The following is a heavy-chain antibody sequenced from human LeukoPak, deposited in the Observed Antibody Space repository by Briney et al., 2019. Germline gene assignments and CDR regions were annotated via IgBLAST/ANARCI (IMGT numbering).Heavy chain of an antibody. CDR2: ISWNSGSI. J-gene: IGHJ6*02. Sequence: PGRSLRLSCAASGFTFDDYAMLWVRQAPGKGLEWVSGISWNSGSIGYADSVKGRFTISRDNAKNSLYLQMNSLRADDAALYYCAKVGGRLCIGCYGMDVWGQGTTVTVSS. D-gene: IGHD3-16*01. CDR3: AKVGGRLCIGCYGMDV. CDR1: GFTFDDYA. V-gene: IGHV3-9*01.